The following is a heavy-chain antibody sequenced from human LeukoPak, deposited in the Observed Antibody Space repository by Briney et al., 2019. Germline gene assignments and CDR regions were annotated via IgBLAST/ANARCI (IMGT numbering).Heavy chain of an antibody. Sequence: PGGSLRLSCAASGFTFSSYWMSWVRQAPGKGLEWVANIKQGGSEKYYVDSVKGRFTISRDNAKNSLYLQMNSLRAEDTAVYYCARERPIVADVDLDYWGQGTLVTVSS. CDR3: ARERPIVADVDLDY. CDR1: GFTFSSYW. V-gene: IGHV3-7*03. D-gene: IGHD5-12*01. CDR2: IKQGGSEK. J-gene: IGHJ4*02.